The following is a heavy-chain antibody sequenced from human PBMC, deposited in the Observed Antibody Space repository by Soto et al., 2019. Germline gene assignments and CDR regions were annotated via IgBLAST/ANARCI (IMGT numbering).Heavy chain of an antibody. V-gene: IGHV3-30*18. CDR2: ISYDGSNK. J-gene: IGHJ6*02. CDR3: AKDLMGSRYDFGYYYGMDV. D-gene: IGHD5-12*01. CDR1: GFTFSSYG. Sequence: QVQLVESGGGVVQPGRSLRLSCAASGFTFSSYGMHWVRQAPGKGLEWVAVISYDGSNKYYADSVKGRFTISRDNSKNTLYLQMNSLRAEDTAVYYCAKDLMGSRYDFGYYYGMDVWGQGTTVTVSS.